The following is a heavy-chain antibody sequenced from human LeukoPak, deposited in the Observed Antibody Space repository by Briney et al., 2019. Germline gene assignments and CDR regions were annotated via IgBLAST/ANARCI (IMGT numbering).Heavy chain of an antibody. V-gene: IGHV3-15*01. CDR3: TTGTLHYDFWSQWEGGFDY. CDR2: IKSKTDGGTT. D-gene: IGHD3-3*01. CDR1: GFTFSSYS. Sequence: PGGSLRLSCAASGFTFSSYSMNWVRQAPGKGLEWVGRIKSKTDGGTTDYAAPVKARFTISRDDSKNTLYLQMNSLKTEDTAVYYCTTGTLHYDFWSQWEGGFDYWGQGTLVTVSS. J-gene: IGHJ4*02.